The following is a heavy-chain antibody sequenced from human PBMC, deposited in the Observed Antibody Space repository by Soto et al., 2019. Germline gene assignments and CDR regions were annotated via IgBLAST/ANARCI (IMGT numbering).Heavy chain of an antibody. CDR2: INAGNGNT. V-gene: IGHV1-3*01. CDR1: GYTFTSYA. D-gene: IGHD3-22*01. J-gene: IGHJ5*02. CDR3: ARNPNYYDSSGYYVWFDP. Sequence: EASVKVSCKASGYTFTSYAMHWVRQAPGQRLEWMGWINAGNGNTKYSQKFQGRVTITRDTSASTAYMELSSLRSEDTAVYYCARNPNYYDSSGYYVWFDPWGQGTLVTVSS.